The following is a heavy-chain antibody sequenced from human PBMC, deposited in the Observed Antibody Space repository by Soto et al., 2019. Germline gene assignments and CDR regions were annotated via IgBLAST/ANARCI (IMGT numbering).Heavy chain of an antibody. CDR2: IYYSGST. CDR3: ARVLHDQYNCNDASSLVL. J-gene: IGHJ2*01. D-gene: IGHD1-1*01. Sequence: SSETLSLTCTVSGGPISSGDYYWSWIRQPPGKGLEWIGYIYYSGSTYYNPSLKSRVTISVDTSKNQFSLKLSSVTAADTAVYYCARVLHDQYNCNDASSLVLWGRGTLVTVS. V-gene: IGHV4-30-4*01. CDR1: GGPISSGDYY.